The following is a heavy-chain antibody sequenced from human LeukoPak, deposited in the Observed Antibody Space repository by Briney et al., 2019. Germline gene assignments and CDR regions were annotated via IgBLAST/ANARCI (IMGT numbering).Heavy chain of an antibody. CDR2: INSDGSMT. J-gene: IGHJ4*02. CDR1: GLSFSDNY. Sequence: PGGSLRLSCAASGLSFSDNYMSWLRQPPGKGLEWLSYINSDGSMTKYTASVQGRFTISRDNAKRSLFLQMNNLRANDTARYYCAKGSHGWTFDVWGQGSQVTVSS. CDR3: AKGSHGWTFDV. V-gene: IGHV3-11*01. D-gene: IGHD2-2*03.